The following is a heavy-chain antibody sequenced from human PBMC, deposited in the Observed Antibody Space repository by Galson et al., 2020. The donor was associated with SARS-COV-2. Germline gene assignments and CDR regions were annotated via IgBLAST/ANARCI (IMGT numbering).Heavy chain of an antibody. J-gene: IGHJ4*02. CDR2: VSYDGSNK. CDR1: GFTFSSYA. CDR3: ARGVYCGGDCYSRVGVDY. D-gene: IGHD2-21*02. Sequence: GGSLRLSCAASGFTFSSYAMHWVRQAPGKGLEWVAVVSYDGSNKYYADSVKGRFTISRDNSKNTLYLQMNSLRAEDTAVYYCARGVYCGGDCYSRVGVDYWGQGTLVTVSS. V-gene: IGHV3-30-3*01.